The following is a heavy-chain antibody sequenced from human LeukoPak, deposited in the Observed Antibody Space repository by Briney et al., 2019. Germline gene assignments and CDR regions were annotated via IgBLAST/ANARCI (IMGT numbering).Heavy chain of an antibody. J-gene: IGHJ4*02. CDR2: IRSKANSYAT. CDR1: GFTFSGSA. V-gene: IGHV3-73*01. Sequence: PGGSLRLSCAASGFTFSGSAMHWVRQASGKGLEWVGRIRSKANSYATAYAASVKGRFTISRDDSKNTAYLQMNSLKTEDTAVYYCTSVLPGYSSGWFDWGQGTLVTVPS. D-gene: IGHD6-19*01. CDR3: TSVLPGYSSGWFD.